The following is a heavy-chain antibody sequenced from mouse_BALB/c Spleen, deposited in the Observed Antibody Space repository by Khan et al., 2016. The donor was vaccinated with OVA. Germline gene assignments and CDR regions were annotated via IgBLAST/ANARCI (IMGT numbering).Heavy chain of an antibody. Sequence: QVQLKQSGAELAKPGASVKMSCKASGYTFTSYWMHWVKQRPGQGLEWIGYINPSTGYTEYNQKFKDKATLTADKSSSTAYMQLSSLTSEDSAVXYCARSGGNYLFAYWGQGTLVTVSA. J-gene: IGHJ3*01. D-gene: IGHD2-1*01. V-gene: IGHV1-7*01. CDR1: GYTFTSYW. CDR2: INPSTGYT. CDR3: ARSGGNYLFAY.